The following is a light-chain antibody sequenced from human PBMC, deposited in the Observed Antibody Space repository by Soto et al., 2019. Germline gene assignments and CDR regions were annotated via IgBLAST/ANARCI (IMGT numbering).Light chain of an antibody. CDR3: GSYTSSTTLV. CDR1: TSDVGGYNY. V-gene: IGLV2-14*01. J-gene: IGLJ3*02. CDR2: DVS. Sequence: QSALTQPASVSGSPGQSITTSCTGTTSDVGGYNYVSWYQQYPGKAPKLMIYDVSNRPSGVPNRFSASKSGNTASLTISGLQAEDEADYYCGSYTSSTTLVFGGGTKVTVL.